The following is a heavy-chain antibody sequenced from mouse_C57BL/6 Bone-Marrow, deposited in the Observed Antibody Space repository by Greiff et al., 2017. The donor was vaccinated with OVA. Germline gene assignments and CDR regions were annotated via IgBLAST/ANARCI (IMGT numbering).Heavy chain of an antibody. J-gene: IGHJ3*01. D-gene: IGHD4-1*01. CDR3: TRGKLGGGFAY. V-gene: IGHV5-9-1*02. CDR2: ISSGGDYI. CDR1: GFTFSSYA. Sequence: EVQRVESGEGLVKPGGSLKLSCAASGFTFSSYAMSWVRQTPEKRLEWVAYISSGGDYIYYADTVKGRFTISRDNARNTLYLQMSSLKSEDTAMYYCTRGKLGGGFAYWGQGTLVTVSA.